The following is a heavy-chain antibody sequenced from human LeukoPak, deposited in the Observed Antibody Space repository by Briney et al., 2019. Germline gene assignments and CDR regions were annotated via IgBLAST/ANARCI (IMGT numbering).Heavy chain of an antibody. Sequence: PSETLSLTCTVPGGSISSYYWSWIRQPPGKGLEWIGYIYYSGCTNHNPSLKSRVTISVDTSKNQFSLKLSSVTAADTAVYYCARAFGGLWFGELLSRAAFDIWGQGTMVTVSS. J-gene: IGHJ3*02. V-gene: IGHV4-59*01. CDR2: IYYSGCT. D-gene: IGHD3-10*01. CDR1: GGSISSYY. CDR3: ARAFGGLWFGELLSRAAFDI.